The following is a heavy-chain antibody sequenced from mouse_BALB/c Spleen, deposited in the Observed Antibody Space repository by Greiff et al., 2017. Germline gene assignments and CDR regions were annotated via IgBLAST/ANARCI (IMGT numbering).Heavy chain of an antibody. V-gene: IGHV1-55*01. D-gene: IGHD2-10*02. CDR3: ARGQYGNFFFDY. Sequence: QVQLQQPGAELVKPGTSVKLSCKASGYNFTSYWINWVKLRPGQGLEWIGDIYPGSGSTNYNEKFKSKATLTVDTSSSTAYMQLSSLASEDSALYYCARGQYGNFFFDYWGQGTTLTVSS. CDR1: GYNFTSYW. J-gene: IGHJ2*01. CDR2: IYPGSGST.